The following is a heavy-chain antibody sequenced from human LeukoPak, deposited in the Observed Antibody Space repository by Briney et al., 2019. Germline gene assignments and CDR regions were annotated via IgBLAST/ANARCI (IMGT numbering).Heavy chain of an antibody. Sequence: ASVKVSCKASGYTFTTYYMHWVRQAPGQGLEWMGIISPSGGSTSYAQKFQGTVTFTRDTSTSTVYMELSSLRSEDTAVYYCARENTGMAPFDYWGQGTLVSVSS. V-gene: IGHV1-46*01. D-gene: IGHD5-18*01. CDR3: ARENTGMAPFDY. CDR1: GYTFTTYY. J-gene: IGHJ4*02. CDR2: ISPSGGST.